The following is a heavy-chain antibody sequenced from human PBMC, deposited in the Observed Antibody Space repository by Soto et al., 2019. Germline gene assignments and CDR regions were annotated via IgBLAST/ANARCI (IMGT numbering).Heavy chain of an antibody. Sequence: SLRLSWAASGFTFDNYAMHWVRQAPGKGLEWVSGISWNSNTIAYADSVKGRFTISRDNAKNSLYLQMNSLRAEGTAFYYCAKDTGPNWGQGTLVTVSS. CDR3: AKDTGPN. J-gene: IGHJ4*02. CDR1: GFTFDNYA. V-gene: IGHV3-9*01. CDR2: ISWNSNTI.